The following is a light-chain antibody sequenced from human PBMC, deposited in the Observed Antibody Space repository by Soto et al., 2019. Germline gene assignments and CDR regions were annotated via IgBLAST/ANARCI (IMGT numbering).Light chain of an antibody. CDR1: SSDVGGYNF. CDR2: EVS. J-gene: IGLJ3*02. Sequence: QSALTQPPSASGSPGQSVTISCTGTSSDVGGYNFVSWYKQHPGKSPKLMIYEVSKRPSGVPDRFSGSKSGNTASLTVSGLQAEDEADYYCSSRATNAGGDNWVFGGGTKLTVL. CDR3: SSRATNAGGDNWV. V-gene: IGLV2-8*01.